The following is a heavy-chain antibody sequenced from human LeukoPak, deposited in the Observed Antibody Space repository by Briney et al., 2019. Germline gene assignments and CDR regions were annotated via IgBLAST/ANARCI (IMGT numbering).Heavy chain of an antibody. CDR1: GGSFSGYY. V-gene: IGHV4-34*01. J-gene: IGHJ3*02. Sequence: SETLSLTCAVYGGSFSGYYWSWIRQPPGKGLEWIGEINHSGSTNYNPSLKSRVTISVDTSKNQFSLKLSSVTAADTAVYYCARRRYYYGSGSRVFDIWGQGTMVTVSS. CDR3: ARRRYYYGSGSRVFDI. CDR2: INHSGST. D-gene: IGHD3-10*01.